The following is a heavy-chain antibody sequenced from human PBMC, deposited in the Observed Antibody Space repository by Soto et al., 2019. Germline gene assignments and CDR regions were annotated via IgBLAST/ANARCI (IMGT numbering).Heavy chain of an antibody. V-gene: IGHV1-2*02. CDR1: GYTFTDYY. Sequence: QVQLVQSGAEVKKPGASVKVSCKPSGYTFTDYYLHWVRQTPGQGLDWMGCISPYSGGTNAAQKFQGRVSMSSSTSIGTVYMELNRLISDDTARHFGARGSAITIFGVPPFFSKSLGVLGQGTTVIVSS. CDR3: ARGSAITIFGVPPFFSKSLGV. J-gene: IGHJ6*02. CDR2: ISPYSGGT. D-gene: IGHD3-3*01.